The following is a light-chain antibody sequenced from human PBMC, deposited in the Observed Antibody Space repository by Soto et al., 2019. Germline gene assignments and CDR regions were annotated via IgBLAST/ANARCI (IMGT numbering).Light chain of an antibody. CDR3: QQYGGSPRT. V-gene: IGKV3-20*01. Sequence: DIVLTQSPGTLSLSPGERATLSCRASQSVSNSNLAWYQQQPGQAPRLLIYGASTRATGIPDRFSGSGSGTDFTLTISSLEPEDFAVYYCQQYGGSPRTFGQGTKLEIK. CDR2: GAS. J-gene: IGKJ1*01. CDR1: QSVSNSN.